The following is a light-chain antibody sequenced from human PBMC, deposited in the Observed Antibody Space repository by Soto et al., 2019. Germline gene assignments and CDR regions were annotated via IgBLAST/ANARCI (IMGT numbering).Light chain of an antibody. J-gene: IGKJ5*01. Sequence: EIVVTQSPANLSLSPGEGVNLXCRASQSVRSNLSWYQQKPGQSPRLLLYGASTRANGIPARFSGSGSATQFTRTISSLQSEDFAVYYGQQRSNWLITFGQGTRLE. CDR1: QSVRSN. CDR3: QQRSNWLIT. V-gene: IGKV3-15*01. CDR2: GAS.